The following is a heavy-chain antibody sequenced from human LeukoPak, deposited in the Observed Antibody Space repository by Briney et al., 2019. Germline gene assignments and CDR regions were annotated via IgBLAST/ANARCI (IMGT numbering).Heavy chain of an antibody. V-gene: IGHV3-30*04. Sequence: GGSLRLSCAASGFTLSSYAMHWGRQAPGKGLEWVAVISYDGSNKYYADSVKSRFTISRDNSKNTQYLQMNSLRAEDTAVYYCAREWIHAFDIWGQGTMVTVSS. J-gene: IGHJ3*02. CDR3: AREWIHAFDI. CDR2: ISYDGSNK. D-gene: IGHD5-18*01. CDR1: GFTLSSYA.